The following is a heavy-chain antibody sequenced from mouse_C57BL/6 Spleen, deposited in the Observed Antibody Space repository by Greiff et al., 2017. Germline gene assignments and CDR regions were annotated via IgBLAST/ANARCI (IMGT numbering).Heavy chain of an antibody. CDR2: IDPSDSYT. V-gene: IGHV1-59*01. Sequence: QVQLQQPGAELVRPGTSVKLSCKASGYTFTSYWMHWVKQRPGQGLEWIGVIDPSDSYTNYNQKFKGKATLTVDTSSSTAYMQLSSLTSEDSAVYYCARGATVDYWGQGTTLTGAS. CDR3: ARGATVDY. CDR1: GYTFTSYW. J-gene: IGHJ2*01. D-gene: IGHD1-1*01.